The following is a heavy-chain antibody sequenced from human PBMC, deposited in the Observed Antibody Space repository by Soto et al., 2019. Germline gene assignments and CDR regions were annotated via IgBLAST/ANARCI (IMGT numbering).Heavy chain of an antibody. D-gene: IGHD2-15*01. CDR1: GGSFSGYY. Sequence: SETLSLTCAVYGGSFSGYYWSWIRQPPGKGLEWIGEINHSGSTNYNPSLKSRVTISVDTSKNQFSLKLSSVTAADTAVYYCARLGYCSGGSCYSVYYYYYMDVWGKGTTVTVSS. V-gene: IGHV4-34*01. CDR3: ARLGYCSGGSCYSVYYYYYMDV. J-gene: IGHJ6*03. CDR2: INHSGST.